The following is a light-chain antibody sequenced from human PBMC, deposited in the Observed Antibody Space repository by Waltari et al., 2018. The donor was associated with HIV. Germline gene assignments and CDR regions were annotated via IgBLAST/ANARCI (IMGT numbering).Light chain of an antibody. J-gene: IGKJ5*01. Sequence: EIVLLQSPGTLSLSPGERATLPCRATQSVSGSYLAWYQQKPGQAPRLLIYGASSRTIGIPDRFSGSGSGTDFTLTISRLEPEDFAVYYCQQYGTSPITFGQGTRLEI. CDR3: QQYGTSPIT. CDR1: QSVSGSY. CDR2: GAS. V-gene: IGKV3-20*01.